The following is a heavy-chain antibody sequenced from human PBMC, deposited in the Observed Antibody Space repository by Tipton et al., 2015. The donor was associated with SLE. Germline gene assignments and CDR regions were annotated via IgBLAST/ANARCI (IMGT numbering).Heavy chain of an antibody. CDR3: ARARYCSGGSCYGAAFDI. CDR1: GLTFSNYG. Sequence: SLRLSCAASGLTFSNYGMHWVRQAPGKGLEWVAFIRYDGTSKYYADSVKGRFTISRDNSKNTLYLQMNSLRAEDTAVYYCARARYCSGGSCYGAAFDIWGQGTMVTVSS. CDR2: IRYDGTSK. D-gene: IGHD2-15*01. V-gene: IGHV3-30*02. J-gene: IGHJ3*02.